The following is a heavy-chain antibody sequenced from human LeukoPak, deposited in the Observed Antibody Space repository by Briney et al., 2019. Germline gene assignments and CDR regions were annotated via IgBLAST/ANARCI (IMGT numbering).Heavy chain of an antibody. Sequence: GGSLRLSCAASGFTVSSNYMSWVRQAPGKGLEWVSVIYSGGSTYYADSVKGRFTISRHNSKNMLYLQMNSLRAEDTAVYYCARELCSGGSCRRPTEFDPWGQGTLVTVSP. CDR3: ARELCSGGSCRRPTEFDP. CDR1: GFTVSSNY. J-gene: IGHJ5*02. D-gene: IGHD2-15*01. CDR2: IYSGGST. V-gene: IGHV3-53*04.